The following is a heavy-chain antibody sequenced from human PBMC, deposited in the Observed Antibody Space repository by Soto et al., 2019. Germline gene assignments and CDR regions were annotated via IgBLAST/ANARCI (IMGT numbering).Heavy chain of an antibody. CDR3: ARGRPDYYDSSGYYSNDY. D-gene: IGHD3-22*01. CDR2: INHSGST. V-gene: IGHV4-34*01. CDR1: GGSFSGYY. J-gene: IGHJ4*02. Sequence: KASETLSLTCAVYGGSFSGYYWSWIRQPPGKGLEWIGEINHSGSTNYNPSLESRVTISVDTSKNQFSLKLSSVTAADTAVYYCARGRPDYYDSSGYYSNDYWGQGTLVTVSS.